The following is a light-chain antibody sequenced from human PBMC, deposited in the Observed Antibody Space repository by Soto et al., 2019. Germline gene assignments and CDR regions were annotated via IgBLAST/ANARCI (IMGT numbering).Light chain of an antibody. V-gene: IGKV3-20*01. Sequence: EIMLTLSPCRLSMSKAEKATLACRASQSVSSSYLAWYQQTPGQAPRLLSYGASSRATGIPDRFSGRGSGTDFTLTISRLEPEDLAVYYCQQYGRPPLTFGGGTKVDI. CDR3: QQYGRPPLT. CDR1: QSVSSSY. J-gene: IGKJ4*01. CDR2: GAS.